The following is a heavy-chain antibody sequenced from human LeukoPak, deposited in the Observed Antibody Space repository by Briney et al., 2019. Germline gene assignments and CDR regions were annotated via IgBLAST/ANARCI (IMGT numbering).Heavy chain of an antibody. Sequence: GGSLRLSCAASGFTFSDYYMSWIRQAPGKGLEWVSYISSSGSTIYYADSVKGRFTISRDNAKNSLYLQMNSLRAEDTAVYYCARERRGYYGSGSYSEGDYWGQGTLVTVSS. V-gene: IGHV3-11*04. CDR1: GFTFSDYY. CDR3: ARERRGYYGSGSYSEGDY. J-gene: IGHJ4*02. CDR2: ISSSGSTI. D-gene: IGHD3-10*01.